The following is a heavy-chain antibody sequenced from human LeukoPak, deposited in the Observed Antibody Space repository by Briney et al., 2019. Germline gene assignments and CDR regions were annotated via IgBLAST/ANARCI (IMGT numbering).Heavy chain of an antibody. V-gene: IGHV4-39*01. CDR3: ARHYGSSWYSIKTGWFDP. CDR1: GDSISDTTYY. CDR2: IYYSGTT. Sequence: SETLSLTCTVSGDSISDTTYYWGWIRQPPGKGLECIGTIYYSGTTYYNPSLKSRVTISVDTSKNQFSLKLSSVTAADTAVYYCARHYGSSWYSIKTGWFDPWGQGTLVTVSS. J-gene: IGHJ5*02. D-gene: IGHD6-13*01.